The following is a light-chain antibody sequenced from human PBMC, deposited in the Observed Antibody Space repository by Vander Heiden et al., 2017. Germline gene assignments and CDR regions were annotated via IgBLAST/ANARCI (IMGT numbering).Light chain of an antibody. Sequence: VVLTQSPVTLSLSPGERATLSCTASQSLTSGHLAWYQQKPGQAPRLVISGASSRATGIPDRFYGSGSGTDFTLTISRLEPEDSAVYYCQHYGGSPLFTFGPGTKVDIK. CDR1: QSLTSGH. V-gene: IGKV3-20*01. CDR2: GAS. J-gene: IGKJ3*01. CDR3: QHYGGSPLFT.